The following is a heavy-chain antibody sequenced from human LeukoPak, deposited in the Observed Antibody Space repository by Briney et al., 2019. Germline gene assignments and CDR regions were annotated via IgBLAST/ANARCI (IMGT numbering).Heavy chain of an antibody. J-gene: IGHJ5*02. D-gene: IGHD3-10*01. CDR2: ISSSSSTI. V-gene: IGHV3-48*04. CDR3: ARDPTYYYGSGSYPNWFDP. CDR1: GFTFSSYS. Sequence: PGGSLRLSCAASGFTFSSYSMNWVRQAPGKGLEWVSYISSSSSTIYYADSVKGRFTISRDNAKNSLYLQMNSLRAEDTAVYYCARDPTYYYGSGSYPNWFDPWGQGTLVTVSS.